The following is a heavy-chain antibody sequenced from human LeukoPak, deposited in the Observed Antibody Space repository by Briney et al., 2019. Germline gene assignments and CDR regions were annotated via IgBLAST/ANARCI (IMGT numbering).Heavy chain of an antibody. V-gene: IGHV3-53*01. CDR3: ATDGYIYFEY. CDR2: IFGDGRT. Sequence: GGSPRLSCAASGFTVSNNYMSWIRQAPGKGLEWVSLIFGDGRTYYADSVRGRFTISRDNSKNTLYLQMNSLRPEDTAVYYCATDGYIYFEYWGQGTLVTVSS. D-gene: IGHD5-24*01. CDR1: GFTVSNNY. J-gene: IGHJ4*02.